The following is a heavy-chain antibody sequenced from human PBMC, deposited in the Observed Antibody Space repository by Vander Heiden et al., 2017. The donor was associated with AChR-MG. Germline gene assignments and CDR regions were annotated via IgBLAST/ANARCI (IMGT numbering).Heavy chain of an antibody. CDR1: GYTFTCYA. Sequence: QVQLVQSGAEAKKPGASGTFYCKASGYTFTCYAIPWSRQAPGQRPEWVGWINTANGNTKYSQKFQGRVALTRDTSATTTYVELSSLRSEDTAMYYCAKDEGSGWSAEYFQNWGQGTLVTVSS. CDR2: INTANGNT. CDR3: AKDEGSGWSAEYFQN. J-gene: IGHJ1*01. D-gene: IGHD6-19*01. V-gene: IGHV1-3*04.